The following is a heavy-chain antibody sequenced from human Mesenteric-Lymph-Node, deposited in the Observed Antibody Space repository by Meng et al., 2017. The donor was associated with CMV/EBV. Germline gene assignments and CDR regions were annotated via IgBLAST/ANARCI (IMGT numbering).Heavy chain of an antibody. CDR1: GGSFSGYC. CDR3: ARCSGGSCYNPLAF. Sequence: AVYGGSFSGYCWSWLRQPPGKGLEWIGEINHSGSTKYNPSLKSRVTISVDTSENHFSLKLSSVTAADTAVYYCARCSGGSCYNPLAFWGQGTLVTVSS. D-gene: IGHD2-15*01. CDR2: INHSGST. J-gene: IGHJ4*02. V-gene: IGHV4-34*01.